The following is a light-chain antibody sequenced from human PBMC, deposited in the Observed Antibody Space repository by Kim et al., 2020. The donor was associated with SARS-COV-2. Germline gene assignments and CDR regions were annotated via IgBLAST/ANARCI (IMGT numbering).Light chain of an antibody. CDR1: QSVIGSF. Sequence: LSPGERATLSCRASQSVIGSFLAWFQQKPGQAPRLLIYSASSRATGIPDRFSGSGSGTDFTLTINRLEPEDFAVYYCQQYGGSSATFGQGTKLEI. V-gene: IGKV3-20*01. CDR2: SAS. CDR3: QQYGGSSAT. J-gene: IGKJ2*01.